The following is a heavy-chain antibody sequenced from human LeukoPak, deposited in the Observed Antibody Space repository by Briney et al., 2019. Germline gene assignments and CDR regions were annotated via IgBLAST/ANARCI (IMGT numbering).Heavy chain of an antibody. CDR2: ISSDGSNK. Sequence: GGSLRLSCAASGFTFSSYAMHWVRQAPGKGLEWVAVISSDGSNKYYADSVKGRFTVSRDNSKNTLYLQMHCLRAEDTAVYYCVRDKFGYNVFDYWGQGSLVTVSS. V-gene: IGHV3-30-3*01. CDR1: GFTFSSYA. J-gene: IGHJ4*02. D-gene: IGHD5-24*01. CDR3: VRDKFGYNVFDY.